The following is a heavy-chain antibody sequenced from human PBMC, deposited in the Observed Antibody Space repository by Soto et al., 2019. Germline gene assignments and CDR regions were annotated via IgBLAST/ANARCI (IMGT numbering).Heavy chain of an antibody. J-gene: IGHJ4*02. CDR3: ARERAVAGFDY. CDR1: GYTFTSFA. CDR2: INAGNGNT. Sequence: GASVKVSCKASGYTFTSFAMHWVRQAPGQRLEWMGWINAGNGNTKYSQKFQGRVTITRDTSASTAYMELSSLRSEDTAVYYCARERAVAGFDYWGQGTLVTVSS. V-gene: IGHV1-3*01. D-gene: IGHD6-13*01.